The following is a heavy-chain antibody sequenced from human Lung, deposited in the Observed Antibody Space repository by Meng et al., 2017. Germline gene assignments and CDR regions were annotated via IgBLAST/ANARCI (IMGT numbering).Heavy chain of an antibody. CDR3: ARDEDISAAGKLFGDY. J-gene: IGHJ4*02. V-gene: IGHV1-2*06. CDR1: GYNFPDHY. D-gene: IGHD6-25*01. Sequence: QGPLAQSGVELKKPGPSVKVSCKPSGYNFPDHYIHWARRAPGQGLEWLGRINPKSGDTHYAQKFQARVTMTGDTSISTAYMELSGLRSDDTAMYYCARDEDISAAGKLFGDYWGQGTLVTVSS. CDR2: INPKSGDT.